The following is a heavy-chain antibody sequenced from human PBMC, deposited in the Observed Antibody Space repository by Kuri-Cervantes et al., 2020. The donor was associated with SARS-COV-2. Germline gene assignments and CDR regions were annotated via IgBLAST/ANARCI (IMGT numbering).Heavy chain of an antibody. D-gene: IGHD3-3*01. CDR1: GGSISSYY. CDR3: AKRLPYDFWSGPGSVVDV. CDR2: IYYSGST. Sequence: SETLSLTCTVSGGSISSYYWSWIRQPPGKGLEWIGYIYYSGSTNYNPSLKSRVTISVDTSKNQFSLKLSSVTAADTAVYYCAKRLPYDFWSGPGSVVDVWGQGTTVTVSS. V-gene: IGHV4-59*01. J-gene: IGHJ6*02.